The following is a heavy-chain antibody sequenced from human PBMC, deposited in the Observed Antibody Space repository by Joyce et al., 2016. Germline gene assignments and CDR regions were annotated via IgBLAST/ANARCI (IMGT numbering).Heavy chain of an antibody. Sequence: QVQLVQSGAEVKKAGASVKASCKTSGYRFTNYAIHWVRQAPGQRLEWMGWINTGNGNTKYSEKYQGRVTITRDRSASTVYMELSSLRSYDTTLYYCARGRNYGDQRRGDALDIWGQGTMVTVSS. CDR1: GYRFTNYA. J-gene: IGHJ3*02. CDR2: INTGNGNT. D-gene: IGHD4-17*01. V-gene: IGHV1-3*04. CDR3: ARGRNYGDQRRGDALDI.